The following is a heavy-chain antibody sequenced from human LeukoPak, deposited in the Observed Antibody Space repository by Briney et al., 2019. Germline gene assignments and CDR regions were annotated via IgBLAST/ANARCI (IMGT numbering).Heavy chain of an antibody. J-gene: IGHJ4*02. CDR2: IWYDGSNK. V-gene: IGHV3-33*01. CDR3: ARDRSVDFFDF. CDR1: GFTFKNYG. D-gene: IGHD5-12*01. Sequence: PGGSLRLSCAASGFTFKNYGMHWVRQAPGKGLERVAVIWYDGSNKYYADSVKGRFTISRDNSKNTLYLQMNTLRAADTAIYYCARDRSVDFFDFWGQGTLVTVSS.